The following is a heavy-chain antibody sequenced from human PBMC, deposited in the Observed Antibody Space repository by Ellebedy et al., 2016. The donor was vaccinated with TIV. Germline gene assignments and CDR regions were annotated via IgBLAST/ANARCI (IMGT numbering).Heavy chain of an antibody. D-gene: IGHD2/OR15-2a*01. V-gene: IGHV3-48*01. Sequence: GGSLRLSXAASGFSFSPYNMNWVRQAPGKGLEWLSYISSSSKTIWYADSVRGRFTISRDNAKNSLYLQMNSLRAEDTAVYYCAKDDREYPLDYWGQGTLVTVSS. CDR2: ISSSSKTI. J-gene: IGHJ4*02. CDR1: GFSFSPYN. CDR3: AKDDREYPLDY.